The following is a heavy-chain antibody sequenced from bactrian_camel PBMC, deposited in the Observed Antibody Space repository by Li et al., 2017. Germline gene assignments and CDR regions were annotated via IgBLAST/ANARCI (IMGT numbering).Heavy chain of an antibody. CDR1: GLTSSSFY. D-gene: IGHD2*01. CDR2: IYGDGINS. V-gene: IGHV3-2*01. Sequence: HVQLVESGGGFVQPGGSLRLSCAASGLTSSSFYMTWVRQAPGKGLEWVSSIYGDGINSYYADAVKGRFTLSKNTTKNTVYLQMNGLKPEDTAMYYCAAPPRYSTCEFVRGRDPSPKAFQYWGPGTQVTVS. CDR3: AAPPRYSTCEFVRGRDPSPKAFQY. J-gene: IGHJ4*01.